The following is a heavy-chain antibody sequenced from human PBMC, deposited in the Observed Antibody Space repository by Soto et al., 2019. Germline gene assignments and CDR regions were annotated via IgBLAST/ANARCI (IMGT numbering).Heavy chain of an antibody. V-gene: IGHV3-74*01. Sequence: GGSLRLSCAASGFTFSSYWMHWVRQAPGKGLVWVSRINSDGSSTSYADSVKGRFTISRDNAKNTLYLQMNSLRAEDTAVYYCARDRRVAVAGTDYYYGMDVWGQGTTVTVSS. CDR3: ARDRRVAVAGTDYYYGMDV. CDR1: GFTFSSYW. CDR2: INSDGSST. D-gene: IGHD6-19*01. J-gene: IGHJ6*02.